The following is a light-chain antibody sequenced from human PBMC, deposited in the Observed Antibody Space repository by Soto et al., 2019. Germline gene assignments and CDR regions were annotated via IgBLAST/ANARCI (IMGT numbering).Light chain of an antibody. CDR3: QQYDSSPWT. CDR1: QSVSSSY. Sequence: EIVLTQSPGTLSLSPGERATLSCRASQSVSSSYLAWYQQKPGQAPRPLIYGASSRALGIPDRFSGSGSGTDFTLTISRLEPEDFAVYYCQQYDSSPWTFGQGTKVEIK. J-gene: IGKJ1*01. CDR2: GAS. V-gene: IGKV3-20*01.